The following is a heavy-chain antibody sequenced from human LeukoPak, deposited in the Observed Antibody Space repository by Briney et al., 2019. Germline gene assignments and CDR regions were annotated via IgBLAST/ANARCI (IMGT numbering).Heavy chain of an antibody. CDR2: ISSSSSYI. D-gene: IGHD2-2*01. Sequence: GGSLRLSCAASGFTFSSYSMNWVRQAPGKGLEWVSSISSSSSYIYYADSVKGRFTISRDNAKNSLYLQMNNLRAEDTAVYYCARDTAGDIVVVPSGGMDVWGQGTTVTVSS. J-gene: IGHJ6*02. CDR3: ARDTAGDIVVVPSGGMDV. CDR1: GFTFSSYS. V-gene: IGHV3-21*01.